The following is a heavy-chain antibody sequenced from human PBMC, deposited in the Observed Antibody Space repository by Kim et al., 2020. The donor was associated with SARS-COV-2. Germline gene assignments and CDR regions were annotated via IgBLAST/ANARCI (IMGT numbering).Heavy chain of an antibody. J-gene: IGHJ2*01. CDR3: ARDGAVSVGLPRWYFDL. V-gene: IGHV3-33*01. Sequence: GGSLRLSCAASGFTFSSYAMHWVRQAPGKGLEWVAVIWYDGNNKYYADSVKGRFTISRDNSKNTLYLQMNSLRAEDTAVYYCARDGAVSVGLPRWYFDLWGRGTLVTVSS. CDR1: GFTFSSYA. D-gene: IGHD1-7*01. CDR2: IWYDGNNK.